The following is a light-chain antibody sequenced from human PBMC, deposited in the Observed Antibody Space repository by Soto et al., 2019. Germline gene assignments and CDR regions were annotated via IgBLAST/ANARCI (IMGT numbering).Light chain of an antibody. CDR3: QQSYSTPQ. CDR1: QSAFSY. Sequence: IQMTQSPSSLSASVGDRVTITCGASQSAFSYLHWYQQKPGRAPNLLIYDISTLQSGVPSRFSGSGSGTDFTLTISSLQPEDFATYYCQQSYSTPQFGQGTKVDIK. J-gene: IGKJ1*01. CDR2: DIS. V-gene: IGKV1-39*01.